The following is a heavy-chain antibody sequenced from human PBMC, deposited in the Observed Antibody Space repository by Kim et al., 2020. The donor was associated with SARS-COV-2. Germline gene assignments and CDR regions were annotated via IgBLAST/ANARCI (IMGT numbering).Heavy chain of an antibody. V-gene: IGHV3-30-3*01. D-gene: IGHD1-1*01. J-gene: IGHJ5*02. Sequence: GGSLRLSCAASGFTFSSYAMHWVRQAPGKGLEWVAVISYDGSNKYYADSVKGRFTISRDNSKNTLYLQMNSLRAEDTAVYYCTSGSTGRSTNWFDPWGQGTLVTVSS. CDR2: ISYDGSNK. CDR1: GFTFSSYA. CDR3: TSGSTGRSTNWFDP.